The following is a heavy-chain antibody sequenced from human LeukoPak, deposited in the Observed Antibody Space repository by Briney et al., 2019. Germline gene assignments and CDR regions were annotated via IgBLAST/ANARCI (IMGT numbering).Heavy chain of an antibody. D-gene: IGHD6-13*01. CDR3: ARDRPSEAAAGTTDY. CDR1: GYTFTSYG. J-gene: IGHJ4*02. Sequence: GASVKVSCKASGYTFTSYGISWVRQAPGQGLEWMGWISAYNGNTNYAQKLQGRVTMTTDTSTSTAYMELRSLRSDDTAVYYCARDRPSEAAAGTTDYWGQGTLVTVSS. CDR2: ISAYNGNT. V-gene: IGHV1-18*04.